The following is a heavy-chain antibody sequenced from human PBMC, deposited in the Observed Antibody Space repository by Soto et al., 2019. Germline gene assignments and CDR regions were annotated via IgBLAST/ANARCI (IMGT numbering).Heavy chain of an antibody. CDR2: ISSSSSTI. Sequence: GGSLRLSCAASGFTFSSYSMNWVRQAPGKGLEWVSYISSSSSTIYYADSVKGRFTISRDNANNSLYLQMNSLRAEDTAVYYCARVDFWSGYKTKYYMDVWGKGTTVTVSS. CDR1: GFTFSSYS. D-gene: IGHD3-3*01. CDR3: ARVDFWSGYKTKYYMDV. J-gene: IGHJ6*03. V-gene: IGHV3-48*01.